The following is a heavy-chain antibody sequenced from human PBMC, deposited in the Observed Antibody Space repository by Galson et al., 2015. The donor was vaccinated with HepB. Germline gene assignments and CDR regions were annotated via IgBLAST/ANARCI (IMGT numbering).Heavy chain of an antibody. J-gene: IGHJ4*02. Sequence: SLRLSCEASGFTFSDYYISWIRQAPGKGLEWLAYVSSNTIYTNYADSVKGRFTVSRDNVKNSISLQMNRLSVEDTAMYYCARVADSHYGDHTHFDSWGQGALVTVSS. V-gene: IGHV3-11*06. CDR2: VSSNTIYT. D-gene: IGHD4-17*01. CDR1: GFTFSDYY. CDR3: ARVADSHYGDHTHFDS.